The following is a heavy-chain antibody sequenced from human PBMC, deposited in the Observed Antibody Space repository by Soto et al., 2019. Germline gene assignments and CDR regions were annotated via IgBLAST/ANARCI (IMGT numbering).Heavy chain of an antibody. CDR3: ARGPRYYYYGMDV. D-gene: IGHD3-9*01. J-gene: IGHJ6*02. Sequence: GGSLRLSCAASGFTVSSNYMSWVRQPPGRGLEWVAVIFSGGGTEYADSVKDRSTTSRDKSKNTLWLQMNSLRVEDTAVYYCARGPRYYYYGMDVWGQGTTVTVSS. CDR2: IFSGGGT. CDR1: GFTVSSNY. V-gene: IGHV3-66*01.